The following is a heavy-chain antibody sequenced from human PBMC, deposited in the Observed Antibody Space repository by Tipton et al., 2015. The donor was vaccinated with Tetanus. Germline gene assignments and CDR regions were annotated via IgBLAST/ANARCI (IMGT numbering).Heavy chain of an antibody. D-gene: IGHD3-10*01. CDR1: DESISSSSYY. Sequence: LRLSCTVSDESISSSSYYWGWIRHHPGRGLEWIASISNSGTSYNNPSFRSRVTISVDTSKSQFSLRLTSVTAADTAVYYCARSKLLWFGESLSGFDSWGQGTLVTVSA. V-gene: IGHV4-39*07. CDR3: ARSKLLWFGESLSGFDS. J-gene: IGHJ4*02. CDR2: ISNSGTS.